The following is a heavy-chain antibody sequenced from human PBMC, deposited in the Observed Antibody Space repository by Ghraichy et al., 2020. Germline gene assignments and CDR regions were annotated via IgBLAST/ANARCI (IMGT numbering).Heavy chain of an antibody. Sequence: SETLSLTCTVSGGSISSYYWSWIRQPPGKGLEWIGYIYYSGSTNYNPSLKSRVTISVDTSKNQFSLKLSSVTAADTAVYYCARVNGDYDTFIAYWGQGTLVTVSS. CDR1: GGSISSYY. CDR3: ARVNGDYDTFIAY. CDR2: IYYSGST. V-gene: IGHV4-59*01. J-gene: IGHJ4*02. D-gene: IGHD4-17*01.